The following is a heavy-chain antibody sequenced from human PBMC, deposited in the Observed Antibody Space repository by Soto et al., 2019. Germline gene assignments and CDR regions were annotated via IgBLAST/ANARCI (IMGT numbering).Heavy chain of an antibody. CDR3: SRGWEFLNY. CDR1: AFSFSNYG. Sequence: PGGSLRLSCETSAFSFSNYGMTWVRQAPGKGLEWVANIKEDGSEIYYLDSVKGRFTIYRDNAKNSLYLQMNSLRVEDTAVYYCSRGWEFLNYWGQGILVTVSS. V-gene: IGHV3-7*01. D-gene: IGHD1-26*01. CDR2: IKEDGSEI. J-gene: IGHJ4*02.